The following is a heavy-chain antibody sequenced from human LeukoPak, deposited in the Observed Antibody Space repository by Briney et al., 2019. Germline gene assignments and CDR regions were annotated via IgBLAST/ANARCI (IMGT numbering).Heavy chain of an antibody. CDR3: AAYGLGSYIYGMDV. CDR2: IGSDNKP. D-gene: IGHD3-10*01. Sequence: GGSLRLSCEASGFTFSAYAMTWVRQAPGKGLEWVSSIGSDNKPHYSESVKGRFAISRDNSKNTLFLQMNSLRAEDTAVYYCAAYGLGSYIYGMDVWGQGTTVTVSS. J-gene: IGHJ6*02. CDR1: GFTFSAYA. V-gene: IGHV3-23*05.